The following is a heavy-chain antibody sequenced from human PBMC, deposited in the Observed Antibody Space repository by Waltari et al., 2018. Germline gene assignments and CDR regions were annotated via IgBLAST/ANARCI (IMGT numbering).Heavy chain of an antibody. CDR3: ARDVVRWSSARRTDAFDI. V-gene: IGHV1-69*01. CDR1: GGTFSSYA. D-gene: IGHD4-17*01. J-gene: IGHJ3*02. Sequence: QVQLVQSGAEVKKPGSSVKVSCKASGGTFSSYAISWVRQAPGHGLEWMGGIIPIFGTANYAQKFQGRVTITADESTSTAYMELSSLRSEDTAVYYCARDVVRWSSARRTDAFDIWGQGTMVTVSS. CDR2: IIPIFGTA.